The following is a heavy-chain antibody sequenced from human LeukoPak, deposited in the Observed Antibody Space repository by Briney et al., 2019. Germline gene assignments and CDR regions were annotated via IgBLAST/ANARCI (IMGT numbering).Heavy chain of an antibody. V-gene: IGHV5-51*01. J-gene: IGHJ4*02. CDR1: GYSFTSYW. D-gene: IGHD6-19*01. CDR2: NYPGDSDT. Sequence: GESLKISCKGSGYSFTSYWIGWVRQMPGKGLEWMGNNYPGDSDTRYSPSFQGQVTISADKSISTAYLEWSSLKVSETDMYYCARIYSSGWYDYWGKGTLVTVSS. CDR3: ARIYSSGWYDY.